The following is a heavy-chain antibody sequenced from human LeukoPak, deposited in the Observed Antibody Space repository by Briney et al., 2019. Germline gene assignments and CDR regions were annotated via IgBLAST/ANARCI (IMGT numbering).Heavy chain of an antibody. CDR1: GGSISSSSYY. CDR3: ARHENIIMVPTAHAFDY. J-gene: IGHJ4*02. D-gene: IGHD2/OR15-2a*01. CDR2: IYYSGAS. V-gene: IGHV4-39*01. Sequence: PSETLSLTCTVSGGSISSSSYYWGWIRQPPGKGLEWIGTIYYSGASYYNPSLESRASISVDTSKNRFSPNVNSVTAADTAVYFCARHENIIMVPTAHAFDYWGQGALVTVSS.